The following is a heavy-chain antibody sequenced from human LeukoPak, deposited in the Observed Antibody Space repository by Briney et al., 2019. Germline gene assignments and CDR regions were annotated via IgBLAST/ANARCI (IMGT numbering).Heavy chain of an antibody. CDR1: GYTFTGYY. V-gene: IGHV1-2*02. Sequence: ASVKLSCKASGYTFTGYYIHWGRQAPGQGRAGMGLINRRSGGKNYAQKFQGRVTLTRNTFISTAYVELSRLRSDDTAVYYCESDPTPDDYYDSSGYGRWGQGTLVTVSS. J-gene: IGHJ4*02. D-gene: IGHD3-22*01. CDR2: INRRSGGK. CDR3: ESDPTPDDYYDSSGYGR.